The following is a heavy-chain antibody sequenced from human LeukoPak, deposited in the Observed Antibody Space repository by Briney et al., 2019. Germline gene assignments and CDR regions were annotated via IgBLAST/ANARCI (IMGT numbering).Heavy chain of an antibody. D-gene: IGHD3-3*01. V-gene: IGHV1-2*02. J-gene: IGHJ5*02. CDR1: VYTFTGYY. Sequence: ASVKDSCKASVYTFTGYYMHWVRQAPGQGLEWMGWINPNSGGTNYAQKFQGRVTMTRDTSISTAYMELSRLRSDDTAVYYCARSDYDFWSGYSPFDPWGQGTLVTVSS. CDR3: ARSDYDFWSGYSPFDP. CDR2: INPNSGGT.